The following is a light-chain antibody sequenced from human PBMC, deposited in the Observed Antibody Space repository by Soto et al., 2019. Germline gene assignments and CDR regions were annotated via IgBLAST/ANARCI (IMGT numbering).Light chain of an antibody. Sequence: DIVMTQSPDSLAVSLGERATINCQSSQTVLYSSNNKNHLAWYQQRPGQPPKLLFSWASTRESGVPDRFSASGSGTDFTLSIGSLQAEEVAVYYCQQYYSTPRTVGQGTKVAIK. CDR1: QTVLYSSNNKNH. J-gene: IGKJ1*01. CDR2: WAS. CDR3: QQYYSTPRT. V-gene: IGKV4-1*01.